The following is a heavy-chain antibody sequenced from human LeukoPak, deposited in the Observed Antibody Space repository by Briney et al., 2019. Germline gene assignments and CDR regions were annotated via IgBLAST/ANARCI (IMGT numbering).Heavy chain of an antibody. D-gene: IGHD3-22*01. V-gene: IGHV3-48*02. J-gene: IGHJ4*02. CDR3: ARLNTSDYYYFLDH. CDR1: EFTFSDHN. Sequence: GGSLRLSCAASEFTFSDHNMVWVRQAPGKGLEWVSSISGSSGTIYYADSVRGRFTISRDNARNALFLQMSSLRDEDTAVYYCARLNTSDYYYFLDHWGQGALVTVSS. CDR2: ISGSSGTI.